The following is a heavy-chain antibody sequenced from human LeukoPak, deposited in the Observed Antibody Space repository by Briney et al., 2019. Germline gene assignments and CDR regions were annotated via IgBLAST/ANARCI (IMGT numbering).Heavy chain of an antibody. V-gene: IGHV4-61*02. D-gene: IGHD3-10*01. J-gene: IGHJ4*02. Sequence: PSETLSLTCTVSGGSISSGSYYWTWIRQSAGKGLEWIGRIYTSGSTNYNPSLKSRVTISVDTSKNQFSLKLTSVTAADTAVYYCARDQTYSGSGIYTYFDYWGQGILVTVSS. CDR3: ARDQTYSGSGIYTYFDY. CDR2: IYTSGST. CDR1: GGSISSGSYY.